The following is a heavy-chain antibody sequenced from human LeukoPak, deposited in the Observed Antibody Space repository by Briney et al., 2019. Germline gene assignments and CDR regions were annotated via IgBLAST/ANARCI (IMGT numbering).Heavy chain of an antibody. J-gene: IGHJ5*02. V-gene: IGHV1-69*01. CDR1: GGTFSSYS. CDR2: IIPIFCKA. CDR3: AGAAAADLRFGCFDP. D-gene: IGHD6-13*01. Sequence: SVKVSCKASGGTFSSYSIRWVRQAPGKGREWMGGIIPIFCKAKYAQKFQGRVTITADESTSTAYMELSSLRSDETAVYYCAGAAAADLRFGCFDPWGQGTLVTVSS.